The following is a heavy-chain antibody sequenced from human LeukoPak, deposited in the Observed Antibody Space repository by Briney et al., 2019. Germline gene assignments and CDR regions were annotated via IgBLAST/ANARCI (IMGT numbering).Heavy chain of an antibody. V-gene: IGHV1-18*01. J-gene: IGHJ6*03. CDR3: AREGYYYYYMDV. CDR2: ISAYNGNT. Sequence: ASVTASSTASGYTFTIYGISWVRQAPGQGGEWMGWISAYNGNTNYTQKLQGRDTMTTDTSTSTTYMELRSLRSDDTAVYYCAREGYYYYYMDVCGKGSTVTVSS. CDR1: GYTFTIYG.